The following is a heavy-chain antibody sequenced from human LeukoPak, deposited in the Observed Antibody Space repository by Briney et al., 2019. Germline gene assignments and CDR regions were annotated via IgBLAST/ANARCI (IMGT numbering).Heavy chain of an antibody. J-gene: IGHJ3*02. D-gene: IGHD1-1*01. V-gene: IGHV6-1*01. CDR2: TFYRSKWYY. Sequence: SQTLSLTCAISGDSVSSDSATWNWIRQSPSRGLEWLGRTFYRSKWYYEYAVSVKGRITINPDTSKNQNSLQLNSVTPEDTAVYYCARYRKDAVDMWGHGKMVTVSA. CDR1: GDSVSSDSAT. CDR3: ARYRKDAVDM.